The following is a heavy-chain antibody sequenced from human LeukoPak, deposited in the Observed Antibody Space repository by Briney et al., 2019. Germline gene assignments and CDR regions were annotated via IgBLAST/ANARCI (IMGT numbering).Heavy chain of an antibody. CDR2: ISYDGSNK. J-gene: IGHJ4*02. Sequence: GSLRLSCAASGFTFSSYGMHWVRQAPGKGLEWVAVISYDGSNKYYADSVKDRFTVSRDNSKNTVYLQMNSLRAEDTAVYYCAKDWQWRELTYFFEDWGQGTLVTVSS. V-gene: IGHV3-30*18. CDR1: GFTFSSYG. CDR3: AKDWQWRELTYFFED. D-gene: IGHD6-19*01.